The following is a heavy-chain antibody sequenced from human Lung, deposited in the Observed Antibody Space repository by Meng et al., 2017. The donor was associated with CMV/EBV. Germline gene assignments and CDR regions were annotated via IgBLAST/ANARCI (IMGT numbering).Heavy chain of an antibody. CDR3: AKLGYCSSTSCYPGNYSYGMEV. J-gene: IGHJ6*01. CDR1: GGSFSGYY. CDR2: INHSGST. Sequence: LXCAVYGGSFSGYYWSWIRQPPGKGLEWIGEINHSGSTNYNPSLKSRVTISVDTSKNQFSLKLSSVTAADTAVYYCAKLGYCSSTSCYPGNYSYGMEVWXPGNXVNGAS. V-gene: IGHV4-34*01. D-gene: IGHD2-2*01.